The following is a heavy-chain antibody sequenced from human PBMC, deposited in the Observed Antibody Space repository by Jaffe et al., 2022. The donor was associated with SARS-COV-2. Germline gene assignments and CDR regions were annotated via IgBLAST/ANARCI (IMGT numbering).Heavy chain of an antibody. CDR3: AHSQSSSSWYPKGDNWFDP. D-gene: IGHD6-13*01. CDR2: IYWDDDK. Sequence: QITLKESGPTLVKPTQTLTLTCTFSGFSLSTSGVGVGWIRQPPGKALEWLALIYWDDDKRYSPSLKSRLTITKDTSKNQVVLTMTNMDPVDTATYYCAHSQSSSSWYPKGDNWFDPWGQGTLVTVSS. J-gene: IGHJ5*02. CDR1: GFSLSTSGVG. V-gene: IGHV2-5*02.